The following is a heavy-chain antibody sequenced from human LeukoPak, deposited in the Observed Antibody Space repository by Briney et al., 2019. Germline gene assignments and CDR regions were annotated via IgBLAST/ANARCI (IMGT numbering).Heavy chain of an antibody. Sequence: GGSLRLSCAASGFTFNSYAMNWVRQAPGKGLEWVSYISSSSSTIYYADSVRGRFTISRDNAKNSLYLQMNSLRAEDTAMYYCARDSGSYSVDYWGQGTLVTVSS. CDR2: ISSSSSTI. V-gene: IGHV3-48*01. CDR1: GFTFNSYA. CDR3: ARDSGSYSVDY. J-gene: IGHJ4*02. D-gene: IGHD1-26*01.